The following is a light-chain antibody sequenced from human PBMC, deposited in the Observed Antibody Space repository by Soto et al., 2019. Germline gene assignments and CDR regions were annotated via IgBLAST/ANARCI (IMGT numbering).Light chain of an antibody. J-gene: IGKJ4*01. CDR1: QSVSSSY. CDR3: QQYGSSPLT. V-gene: IGKV3-20*01. CDR2: GAS. Sequence: EIVLTQSPGTLSLSPGERATLSCRASQSVSSSYLARYQQKPGQAPRLLIYGASSRATGNPDRFSGSGSGTEFTLTISRLEREDFAVYYCQQYGSSPLTFGGGNKVEIK.